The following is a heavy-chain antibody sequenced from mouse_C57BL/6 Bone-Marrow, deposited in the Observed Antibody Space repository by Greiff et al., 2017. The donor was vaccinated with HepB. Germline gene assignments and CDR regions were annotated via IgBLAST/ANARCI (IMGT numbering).Heavy chain of an antibody. CDR1: GFPITSGYY. CDR2: ITHSGET. Sequence: QVQLQQSGPGLVKPSQSLFLTCSITGFPITSGYYWIWIRQSPGKPLEWMGYITHSGETFYNPSLQSPISITRETSKNQFFLQLNSVTTEDTAMYYCAGDIRGDWYFDVWGTGTTVTVSS. D-gene: IGHD3-2*02. CDR3: AGDIRGDWYFDV. V-gene: IGHV12-3*01. J-gene: IGHJ1*03.